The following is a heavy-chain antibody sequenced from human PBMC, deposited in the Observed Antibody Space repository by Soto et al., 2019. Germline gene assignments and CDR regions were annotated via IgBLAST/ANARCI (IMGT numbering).Heavy chain of an antibody. CDR3: ARHVGGYYYYMDV. CDR1: GGSFSGYY. V-gene: IGHV4-34*01. D-gene: IGHD2-15*01. J-gene: IGHJ6*03. CDR2: INHSGST. Sequence: SETLSLTCAVYGGSFSGYYWSWIRQPPGKGLEWIGGINHSGSTNYNPSLKSRVTISVDTSKNQFSLKLSSVTAADTAVYYCARHVGGYYYYMDVWGKGTTVTVSS.